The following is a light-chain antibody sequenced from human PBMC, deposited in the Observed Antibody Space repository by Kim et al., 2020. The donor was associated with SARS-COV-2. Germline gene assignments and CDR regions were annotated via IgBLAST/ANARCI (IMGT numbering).Light chain of an antibody. Sequence: APGERATLTCRASQSVSSNLAWYQQKPGQAPRLLIYGASSRATGIPDRFSGSGSGTDFTLTISRREPEDFAVYYCQQYGSSSITFGQGTRLEIK. CDR3: QQYGSSSIT. J-gene: IGKJ5*01. V-gene: IGKV3-20*01. CDR2: GAS. CDR1: QSVSSN.